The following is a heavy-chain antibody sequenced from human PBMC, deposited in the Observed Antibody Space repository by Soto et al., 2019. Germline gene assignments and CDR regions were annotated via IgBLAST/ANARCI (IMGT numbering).Heavy chain of an antibody. V-gene: IGHV4-31*03. Sequence: SETRSLTSTVSGGSISSGGYYWIWIRQHPGKGLDWIGYIYYSGSTYYNPSLKSRVTISVDTSKNQFSLKLSSVTAADTAVYYCARTYYDFWSGLRRAYGGSYYGMDVWGQGTTVTVSS. J-gene: IGHJ6*02. CDR3: ARTYYDFWSGLRRAYGGSYYGMDV. D-gene: IGHD3-3*01. CDR2: IYYSGST. CDR1: GGSISSGGYY.